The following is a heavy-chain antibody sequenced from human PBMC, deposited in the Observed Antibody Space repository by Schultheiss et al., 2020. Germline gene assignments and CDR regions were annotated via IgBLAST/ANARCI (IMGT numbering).Heavy chain of an antibody. Sequence: GGSLRLSCAASGFTFSSYAMHWVRQAPGKGLEWVAVISYDGSNKYYADSVKGRFTISRDNSKNTLYLQMNSLRAEDTAVYYCAKDTRGAPLWGQGTLVTVSS. J-gene: IGHJ4*02. CDR2: ISYDGSNK. CDR1: GFTFSSYA. D-gene: IGHD6-25*01. V-gene: IGHV3-30*04. CDR3: AKDTRGAPL.